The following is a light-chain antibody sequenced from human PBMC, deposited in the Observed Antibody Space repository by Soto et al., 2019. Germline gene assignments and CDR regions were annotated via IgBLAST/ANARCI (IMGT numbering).Light chain of an antibody. V-gene: IGKV4-1*01. CDR3: QQYYSTPRT. J-gene: IGKJ1*01. CDR2: WAS. CDR1: QSVLYSSNNKNY. Sequence: DIVMTQSPDSLAVSLGERATINCKSSQSVLYSSNNKNYLAWYQQKPAQPPKLLIYWASTRESGVPDRFSGSGSETDFTLTISSLQAEDVAVYYCQQYYSTPRTFGQGTKVEIK.